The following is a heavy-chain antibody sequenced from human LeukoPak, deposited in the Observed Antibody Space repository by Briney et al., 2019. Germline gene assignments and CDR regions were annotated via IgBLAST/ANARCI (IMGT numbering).Heavy chain of an antibody. CDR3: ARAYCGGDCYIDY. D-gene: IGHD2-21*02. Sequence: GGSLRLSCAASGFTFSSYSMNWVRQAPGKGLEWVSSISSSSSYIYYADSVKGRFTISRDNAKSSLYLQMNSLRAEDTAVYYCARAYCGGDCYIDYWGQGTLVTVSS. CDR2: ISSSSSYI. V-gene: IGHV3-21*01. CDR1: GFTFSSYS. J-gene: IGHJ4*02.